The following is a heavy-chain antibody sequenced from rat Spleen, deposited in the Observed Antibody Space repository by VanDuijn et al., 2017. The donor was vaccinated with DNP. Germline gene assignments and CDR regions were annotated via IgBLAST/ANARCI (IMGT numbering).Heavy chain of an antibody. V-gene: IGHV2-6*01. J-gene: IGHJ2*01. Sequence: QVQLEESGPGLVPPSQTLSLTCTVSGFSLTSYSVAWVRQPPGKGLEWIAAMSSGGRTYYNSPLKSRLSISRDTSKSQVFLKMNSLQTEDTAMYFCARSDYSDDSYYYGYFDYWGQGVMVTVSS. CDR1: GFSLTSYS. CDR2: MSSGGRT. CDR3: ARSDYSDDSYYYGYFDY. D-gene: IGHD1-12*02.